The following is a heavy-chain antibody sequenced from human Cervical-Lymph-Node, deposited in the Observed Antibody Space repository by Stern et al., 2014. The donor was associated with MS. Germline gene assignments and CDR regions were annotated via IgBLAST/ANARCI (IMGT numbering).Heavy chain of an antibody. CDR1: GFTVSSNY. CDR2: IYSGGST. J-gene: IGHJ4*02. V-gene: IGHV3-53*01. Sequence: VQLLESGGGLIQPGGSLRLSCAASGFTVSSNYMSWVRQAPGKGLEWVSVIYSGGSTYYADSVKGRFTISRDNSKNTLYLQMNSLRAEDTAVYYCARDYYGDYYGYWGQGTLVTVSS. D-gene: IGHD4-17*01. CDR3: ARDYYGDYYGY.